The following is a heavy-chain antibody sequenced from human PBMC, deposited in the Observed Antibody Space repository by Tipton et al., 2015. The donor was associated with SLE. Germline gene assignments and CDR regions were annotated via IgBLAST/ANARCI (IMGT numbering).Heavy chain of an antibody. Sequence: SLRLSCAASGFTFSSYAIHWVRQAPGKGLEWVAVISYDRGNKYYADSVKGRFTISRDNSKNTVYLQMNSLRADDTAVYYCAGDYYDGSPYPLPFDYWGQGTPVTVSS. V-gene: IGHV3-30*04. J-gene: IGHJ4*02. CDR1: GFTFSSYA. D-gene: IGHD3-22*01. CDR2: ISYDRGNK. CDR3: AGDYYDGSPYPLPFDY.